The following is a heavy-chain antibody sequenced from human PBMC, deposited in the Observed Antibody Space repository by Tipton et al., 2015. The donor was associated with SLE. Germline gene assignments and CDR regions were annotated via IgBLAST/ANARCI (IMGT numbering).Heavy chain of an antibody. J-gene: IGHJ3*02. CDR3: ARIPRGSESAFDI. D-gene: IGHD2-15*01. CDR1: GGSISSGGYS. Sequence: TLSLTCAVSGGSISSGGYSWSWIRQPPGKGLEWIGYIYHSGSTYYNPSLKSRVTISVDRSKNQFSLKLSSETAADTAVYYCARIPRGSESAFDIWGQGTMVTVSS. CDR2: IYHSGST. V-gene: IGHV4-30-2*02.